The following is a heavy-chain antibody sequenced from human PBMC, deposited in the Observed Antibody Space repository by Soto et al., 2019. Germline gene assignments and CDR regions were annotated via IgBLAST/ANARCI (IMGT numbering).Heavy chain of an antibody. J-gene: IGHJ6*02. Sequence: ASAKVSCKASGYTFTNYGISWVRQPPGEGLEWMGWISGYNGNRKYAQKFQGRVTMTTDTPTNTAYMELRSLRSDDTAVYYCARDRECYCGRSRNYYYHYGMDLWGQGTTVTVSS. D-gene: IGHD3-22*01. CDR1: GYTFTNYG. CDR2: ISGYNGNR. V-gene: IGHV1-18*04. CDR3: ARDRECYCGRSRNYYYHYGMDL.